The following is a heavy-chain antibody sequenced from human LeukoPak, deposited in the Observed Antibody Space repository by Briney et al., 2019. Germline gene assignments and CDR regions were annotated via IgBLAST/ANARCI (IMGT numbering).Heavy chain of an antibody. CDR2: ISSSSSYI. CDR3: ARDPRRYCTSISCSFDY. D-gene: IGHD2-2*01. V-gene: IGHV3-21*01. J-gene: IGHJ4*02. Sequence: GGSLRLSCAASGFTYSTYSMNWVRQAPGKGLEWVSSISSSSSYIYYADSVKGRFTISRDDAKNSLYLQMNSLRAEDTAVYYCARDPRRYCTSISCSFDYWGQGTLVTVSS. CDR1: GFTYSTYS.